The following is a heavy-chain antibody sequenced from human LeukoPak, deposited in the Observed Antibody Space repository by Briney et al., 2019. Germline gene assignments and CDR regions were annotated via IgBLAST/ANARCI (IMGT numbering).Heavy chain of an antibody. CDR1: ESIVSSNY. V-gene: IGHV3-11*01. J-gene: IGHJ4*02. CDR2: ISSSGSTI. D-gene: IGHD2-21*01. Sequence: PGGSLRLTCAASESIVSSNYMSWVRQAPGKGLEWVSYISSSGSTIYYADSVKGRFTISRDNAKNTLYLQMNSLRAEDAAVYYCAKSNRPVIAMVVLDYWGQGTLVTVSS. CDR3: AKSNRPVIAMVVLDY.